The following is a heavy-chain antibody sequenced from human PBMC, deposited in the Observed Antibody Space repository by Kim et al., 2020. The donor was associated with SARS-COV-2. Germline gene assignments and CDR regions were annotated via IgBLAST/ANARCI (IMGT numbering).Heavy chain of an antibody. J-gene: IGHJ4*02. CDR3: ARKDCSSTSCLFDY. Sequence: ESVKGRFTISRDNSKNTLYLQMNSLRAEDTAVYYCARKDCSSTSCLFDYWGQGTLVTVSS. V-gene: IGHV3-30*01. D-gene: IGHD2-2*01.